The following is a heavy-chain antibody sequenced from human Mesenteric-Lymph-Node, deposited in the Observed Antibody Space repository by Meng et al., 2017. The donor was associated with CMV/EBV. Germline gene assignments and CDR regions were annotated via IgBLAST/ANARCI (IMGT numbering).Heavy chain of an antibody. CDR1: GFTFSSYA. CDR2: ISYDGSNK. CDR3: ARDEGVLMVYAINYYYYGMDV. V-gene: IGHV3-30*04. J-gene: IGHJ6*02. D-gene: IGHD2-8*01. Sequence: GGSLRLSCAASGFTFSSYAMHWVRQAPGKGLEWVAVISYDGSNKYYADSVKGRFTISRDNSKNTLYLQMNSLRAEDTAVYYCARDEGVLMVYAINYYYYGMDVWGQGTTVTVSS.